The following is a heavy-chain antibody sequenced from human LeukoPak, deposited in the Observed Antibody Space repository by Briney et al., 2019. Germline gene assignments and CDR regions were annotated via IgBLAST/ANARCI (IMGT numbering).Heavy chain of an antibody. CDR1: GFTSSSYS. J-gene: IGHJ6*02. V-gene: IGHV3-21*01. Sequence: GGSLRLSCAASGFTSSSYSMNWVRQAPGQGLEWVSSISSSSSYTYYADSVKGRFTISRDNAKNSLYLQMNSLRAEDTAVYYCARLTTVTTSYYYYGMDDWGQGTTVTVSS. CDR2: ISSSSSYT. CDR3: ARLTTVTTSYYYYGMDD. D-gene: IGHD4-17*01.